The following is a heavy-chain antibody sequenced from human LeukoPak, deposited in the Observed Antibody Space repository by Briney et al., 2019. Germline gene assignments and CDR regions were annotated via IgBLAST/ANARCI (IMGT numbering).Heavy chain of an antibody. CDR2: MNPNSGNT. CDR1: GYTFTSYD. V-gene: IGHV1-8*01. J-gene: IGHJ6*02. CDR3: ARARYTIYYYYGMDV. Sequence: GASVKVSCKASGYTFTSYDINWVRQATGQGLEWMGWMNPNSGNTGYEQKFQGRVTMTRNTSISTAYMELSSLRSEDTAVYYCARARYTIYYYYGMDVWGQGTTVTVSS. D-gene: IGHD1-1*01.